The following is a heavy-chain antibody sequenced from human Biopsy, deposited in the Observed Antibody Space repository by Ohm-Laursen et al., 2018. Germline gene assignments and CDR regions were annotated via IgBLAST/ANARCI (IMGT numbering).Heavy chain of an antibody. CDR3: ARATNSTGWPYYYFYGMDV. J-gene: IGHJ6*02. D-gene: IGHD2/OR15-2a*01. Sequence: SDTLSLTCIVSGGSISRDYWSWIRQTPGKGLEWIGYIYYSGSTNYNPSLKSRVTISVDTSKNQFSLRLNSVTAADTAVYYCARATNSTGWPYYYFYGMDVWGQGTTVTVSS. CDR1: GGSISRDY. V-gene: IGHV4-59*07. CDR2: IYYSGST.